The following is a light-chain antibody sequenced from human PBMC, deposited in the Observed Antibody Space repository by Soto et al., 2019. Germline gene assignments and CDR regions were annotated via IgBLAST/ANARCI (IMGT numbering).Light chain of an antibody. Sequence: QSALTQPASVSGSPGQSITISCTGTSSDVGSYNLVSWYQQHPGKAPKLMIYEGSRRPSGVSNRFSASKSGNTASLTISGLQADDEADYYCCSYAGSSTYVFGGGTKVTVL. CDR2: EGS. J-gene: IGLJ2*01. CDR1: SSDVGSYNL. V-gene: IGLV2-23*01. CDR3: CSYAGSSTYV.